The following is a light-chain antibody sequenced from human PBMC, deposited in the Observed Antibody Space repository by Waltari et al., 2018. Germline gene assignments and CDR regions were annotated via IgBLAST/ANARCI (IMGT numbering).Light chain of an antibody. CDR3: SSYRSSSTLEL. J-gene: IGLJ2*01. V-gene: IGLV2-14*03. Sequence: QSALTQPASVSGSPGQSITISCTGTSSDVGGYNYVSWYQQHPGTAPKLMIYDVSNRPSGVSNLFSGSKSGNTASLTISGLQAEDEADYYCSSYRSSSTLELFGGGTSLTVL. CDR2: DVS. CDR1: SSDVGGYNY.